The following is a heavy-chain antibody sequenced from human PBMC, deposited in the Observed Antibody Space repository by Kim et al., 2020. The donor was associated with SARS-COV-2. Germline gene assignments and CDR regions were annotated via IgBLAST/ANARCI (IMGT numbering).Heavy chain of an antibody. D-gene: IGHD6-13*01. CDR3: ARGSSLVSWFDP. V-gene: IGHV3-21*01. CDR1: GFTFSSYS. J-gene: IGHJ5*02. CDR2: ISSSSSYI. Sequence: GGSLRLSCAASGFTFSSYSMNWVRQAPGKGLEWVSSISSSSSYIYYADSVKGRFTISRDNAKNSLYLQMNSLRAEDTAVYYCARGSSLVSWFDPWGQGTLVTVSS.